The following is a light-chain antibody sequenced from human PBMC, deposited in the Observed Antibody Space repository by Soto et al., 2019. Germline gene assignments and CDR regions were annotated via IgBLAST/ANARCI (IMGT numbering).Light chain of an antibody. V-gene: IGLV2-14*01. CDR1: SNDVGAFNY. Sequence: QSALTQPASVSGSPGQSITISCTGTSNDVGAFNYVSWYHQHPGKAPKLLIYDVTYRPSGVSNRFSGSKSGNTASLTISGLQAEDEADYYCSSYTRDSTIIFGGGTKLTVL. CDR3: SSYTRDSTII. J-gene: IGLJ2*01. CDR2: DVT.